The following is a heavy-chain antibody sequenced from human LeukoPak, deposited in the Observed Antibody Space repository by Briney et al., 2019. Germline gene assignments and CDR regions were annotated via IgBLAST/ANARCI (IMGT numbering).Heavy chain of an antibody. J-gene: IGHJ4*02. CDR2: INHSGST. CDR1: GGSFSGYY. CDR3: ARGRVKIAARRGCYFDY. Sequence: SETLSLTCAVYGGSFSGYYWSWIRQPPGKGLEWIGEINHSGSTNYNPSLKSRVTISVDTSKNQFSLKLSSVAAADTAVYYCARGRVKIAARRGCYFDYWGQGTLVTVSS. V-gene: IGHV4-34*01. D-gene: IGHD6-6*01.